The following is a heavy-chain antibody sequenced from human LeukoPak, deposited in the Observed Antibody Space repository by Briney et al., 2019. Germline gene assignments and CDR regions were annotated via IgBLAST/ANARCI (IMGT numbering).Heavy chain of an antibody. D-gene: IGHD7-27*01. Sequence: GGSLRPSCAASGFTFSFYGMNWVRQAPGKGLEWVSGITGAGHTYYADSVQGRFTIYRDNSKNTLYLQMNRLGAEDTAIYYCVQDWAWGAFGYWGQGTLVTVSS. CDR2: ITGAGHT. CDR3: VQDWAWGAFGY. V-gene: IGHV3-23*01. J-gene: IGHJ4*02. CDR1: GFTFSFYG.